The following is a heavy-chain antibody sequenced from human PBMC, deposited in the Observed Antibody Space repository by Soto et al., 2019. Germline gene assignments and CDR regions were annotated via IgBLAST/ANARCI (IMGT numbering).Heavy chain of an antibody. Sequence: GGWLRLSCAASGFSFSSLAMSWVRQAPGKGLEWVSSISGRGVDTLYADAGKGRCTISRDNSRNTLYQQVNSLRAEATAVYDCAKDHPDGTLFDYWGQGTFGTAS. CDR2: ISGRGVDT. V-gene: IGHV3-23*01. CDR1: GFSFSSLA. CDR3: AKDHPDGTLFDY. J-gene: IGHJ4*02.